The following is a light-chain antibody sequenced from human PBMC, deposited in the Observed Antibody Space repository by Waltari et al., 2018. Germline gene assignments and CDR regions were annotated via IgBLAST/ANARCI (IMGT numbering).Light chain of an antibody. CDR1: ELPRQY. CDR2: EDT. Sequence: SYELTQTPSVSVSPGQTARITCSGHELPRQYAYWFQQKSGQAPRLVIYEDTKRPSGIPARFSGSSSGTVATLTITGAQVDDEADYYCYSSDSTGLRVFGGGTTVVVL. CDR3: YSSDSTGLRV. J-gene: IGLJ1*01. V-gene: IGLV3-10*01.